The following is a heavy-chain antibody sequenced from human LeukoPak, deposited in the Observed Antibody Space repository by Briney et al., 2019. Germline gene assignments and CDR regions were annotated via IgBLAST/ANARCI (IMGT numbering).Heavy chain of an antibody. CDR1: GGSFSGYY. CDR3: ARRSFSSTWYSGGFDP. D-gene: IGHD6-13*01. CDR2: INHSGST. V-gene: IGHV4-34*01. J-gene: IGHJ5*02. Sequence: SETLSLTCAVYGGSFSGYYWSWIRQPPGKGLEWIGEINHSGSTNYNPSLKSRVTISVDTSKNQFSLKLSSVTAADTAVYYCARRSFSSTWYSGGFDPWGQGTLVTVSS.